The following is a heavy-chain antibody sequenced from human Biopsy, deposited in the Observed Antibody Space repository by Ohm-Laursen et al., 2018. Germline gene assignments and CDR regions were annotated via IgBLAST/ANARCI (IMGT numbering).Heavy chain of an antibody. Sequence: SLRLSCAASGFTFNNYGMQWVRQAPGKGLEWVAFIFYDGSNTYYADSVKGRFTISRDNSRDTLYLQMSGLRAEDTAVYYCAKDRYNYTPIGGFSMDVWGQGTTVTVSS. D-gene: IGHD5-18*01. CDR2: IFYDGSNT. V-gene: IGHV3-30*18. CDR1: GFTFNNYG. J-gene: IGHJ6*02. CDR3: AKDRYNYTPIGGFSMDV.